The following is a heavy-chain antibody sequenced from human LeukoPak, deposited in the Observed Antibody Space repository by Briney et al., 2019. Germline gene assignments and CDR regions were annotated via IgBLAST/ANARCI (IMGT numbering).Heavy chain of an antibody. Sequence: SSETLSLTCTVSGGSISSYYWSWIRQPPGKGLEWIGYIYYSGSTNYNPSLKSRVTISVDTSKNQFSLKLSSVTAADTAVYYCAEGGSYSPFDYWGQGTLVTVSS. CDR1: GGSISSYY. V-gene: IGHV4-59*01. J-gene: IGHJ4*02. CDR3: AEGGSYSPFDY. CDR2: IYYSGST. D-gene: IGHD1-26*01.